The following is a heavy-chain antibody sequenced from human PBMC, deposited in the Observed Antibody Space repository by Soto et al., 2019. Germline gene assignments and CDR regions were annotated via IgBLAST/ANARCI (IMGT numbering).Heavy chain of an antibody. J-gene: IGHJ4*02. CDR2: IYYSGST. CDR1: GGSISSYY. CDR3: ARSYDLEWLLLAN. V-gene: IGHV4-59*08. D-gene: IGHD3-3*01. Sequence: QVQLQESGPGLVKPSETLSLTCTVSGGSISSYYWSWIRQPPGKGLEWIGYIYYSGSTNYNPSLKSRVTISVDTSKNQFSLKLSSVTAADTAVYYCARSYDLEWLLLANWGQGTLVTVSS.